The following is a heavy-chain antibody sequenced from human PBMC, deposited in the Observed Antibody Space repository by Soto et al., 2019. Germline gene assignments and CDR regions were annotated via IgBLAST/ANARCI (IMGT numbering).Heavy chain of an antibody. V-gene: IGHV4-39*01. CDR1: GGSISSSSYY. Sequence: QLQLQESGPGLVKPSETLSLTCTVSGGSISSSSYYWGWIRQPPGKGLEWIGSIYYSGSTYYNPSLRSRLTISVDTSKSQFSLKLSSVTAADTAVYYCARQIGGWMYYYGSGSYHYWGQGTLVTVSS. CDR2: IYYSGST. J-gene: IGHJ4*02. D-gene: IGHD3-10*01. CDR3: ARQIGGWMYYYGSGSYHY.